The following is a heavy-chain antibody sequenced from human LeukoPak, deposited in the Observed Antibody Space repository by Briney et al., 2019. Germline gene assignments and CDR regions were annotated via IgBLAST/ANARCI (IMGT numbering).Heavy chain of an antibody. J-gene: IGHJ4*02. CDR3: ASRSYCGSGSYYKTDY. CDR2: INHSGST. V-gene: IGHV4-34*01. Sequence: SETLSLTCAVYGGSFSGYYWSWIRQPPGKGLEWIGEINHSGSTNYNPSLKSRVTISVDTSKNQFSLKLSSVTAADTAVYYCASRSYCGSGSYYKTDYWGQGTLVTVSS. CDR1: GGSFSGYY. D-gene: IGHD3-10*01.